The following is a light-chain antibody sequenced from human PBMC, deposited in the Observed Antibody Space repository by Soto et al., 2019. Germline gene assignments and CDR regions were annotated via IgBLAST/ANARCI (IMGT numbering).Light chain of an antibody. Sequence: EIVMTQSPATMSVSPGERATLSSRASQRVSSNLAWYQQKPCQAPRPLISGASTRATGIPARFSGSGSGTEFTLTISSLQSEDFAVYYCQQYNDWAPLTFGGGTKVEIK. CDR1: QRVSSN. CDR2: GAS. CDR3: QQYNDWAPLT. J-gene: IGKJ4*01. V-gene: IGKV3D-15*01.